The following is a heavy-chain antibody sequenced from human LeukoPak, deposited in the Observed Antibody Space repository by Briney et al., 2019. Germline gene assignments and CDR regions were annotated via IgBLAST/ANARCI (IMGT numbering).Heavy chain of an antibody. Sequence: GGSLRPSCAASGSTFVNNGMSWVRQAPGKGLEWVSTIGASTKTYYVDSVKGRFTISRDNSKNTLYLQMNSLRAEDTAVYYCARRGSTSGSQQGGFDYWGQGTLVTVSS. J-gene: IGHJ4*02. CDR2: IGASTKT. CDR1: GSTFVNNG. D-gene: IGHD2-2*01. CDR3: ARRGSTSGSQQGGFDY. V-gene: IGHV3-23*01.